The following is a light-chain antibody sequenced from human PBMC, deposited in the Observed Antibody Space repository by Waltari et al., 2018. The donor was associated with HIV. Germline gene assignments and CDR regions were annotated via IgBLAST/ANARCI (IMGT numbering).Light chain of an antibody. CDR1: KIGTKS. Sequence: SYVLTQAPSVSVAPGQTASISCGGDKIGTKSVPWYQQKPGQAPVLVVYDDSDRPSGIPARFSGFNSGNTATLTISRVEAGDEADYYCQVWHSKSDHVVFGGGTKVTVL. CDR3: QVWHSKSDHVV. CDR2: DDS. J-gene: IGLJ2*01. V-gene: IGLV3-21*02.